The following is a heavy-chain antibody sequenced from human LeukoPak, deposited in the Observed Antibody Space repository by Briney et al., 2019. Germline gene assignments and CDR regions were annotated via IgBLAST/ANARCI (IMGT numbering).Heavy chain of an antibody. CDR3: ARDPDSYGYGGWFDP. J-gene: IGHJ5*02. CDR1: GFTFSSYA. V-gene: IGHV3-30-3*01. Sequence: GGSLRLSCAASGFTFSSYAMHWVRQAPGKGLEWVAVISYDGSNKYYADSVKGRFTISRDNSKNTLYLQMNSLRAEDTAVYYCARDPDSYGYGGWFDPWGQGTLVTVSS. D-gene: IGHD5-18*01. CDR2: ISYDGSNK.